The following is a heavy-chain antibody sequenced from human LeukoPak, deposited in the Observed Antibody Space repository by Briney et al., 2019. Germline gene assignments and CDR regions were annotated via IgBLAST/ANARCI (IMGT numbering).Heavy chain of an antibody. Sequence: GGSLRLSCAASGFTFSSYSMNWVRQAPGKGLEWVSSISSSSSYIYYADSVKGRFTISRDNAKNSLYLQMNSLRAEDTAVYYCARGRPRYGQSPGYYGMDVWGQGTTVTVSS. J-gene: IGHJ6*02. CDR1: GFTFSSYS. CDR3: ARGRPRYGQSPGYYGMDV. D-gene: IGHD5-18*01. CDR2: ISSSSSYI. V-gene: IGHV3-21*01.